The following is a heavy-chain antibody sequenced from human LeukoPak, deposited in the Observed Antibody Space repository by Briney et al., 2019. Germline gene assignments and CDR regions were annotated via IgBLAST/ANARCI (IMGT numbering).Heavy chain of an antibody. J-gene: IGHJ4*02. V-gene: IGHV3-23*01. CDR3: AKDRLGYCSGGSCYGLFDF. CDR1: GFTFSSCA. CDR2: ISGSGGIT. Sequence: GGSLRLSCAASGFTFSSCAMSWVRQAPGKGLEWVSGISGSGGITYYADSVKGRFTISRDNSKNTLYLQMNSPRAEDTAVYYCAKDRLGYCSGGSCYGLFDFWGQGTLVTVSS. D-gene: IGHD2-15*01.